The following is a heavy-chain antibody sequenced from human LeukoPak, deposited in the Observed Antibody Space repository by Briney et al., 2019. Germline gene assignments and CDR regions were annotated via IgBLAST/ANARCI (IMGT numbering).Heavy chain of an antibody. CDR3: ARHRFYYDSSGYHPDFDY. CDR2: IYYSGST. CDR1: GGSISSYY. V-gene: IGHV4-59*08. D-gene: IGHD3-22*01. Sequence: PSETLSLTCTVSGGSISSYYWSWIRQPPGKGLEWIGYIYYSGSTNYNPSLKSRVTISVDTSKNQFSLKLSSVTAADTAVYYCARHRFYYDSSGYHPDFDYSGQGTLVTVSS. J-gene: IGHJ4*02.